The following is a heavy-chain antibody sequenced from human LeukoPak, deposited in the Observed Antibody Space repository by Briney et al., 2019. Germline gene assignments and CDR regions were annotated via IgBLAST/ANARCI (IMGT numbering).Heavy chain of an antibody. CDR3: TTDWRSSGWYRYYYYYYYMDV. J-gene: IGHJ6*03. CDR1: GFTFSNAW. V-gene: IGHV3-15*01. D-gene: IGHD6-19*01. CDR2: IKSKTDGGTT. Sequence: GGSLRLSCAASGFTFSNAWMSWVRQAPGKGLEWVGRIKSKTDGGTTDYAAPVKGRFTISRDDSKNTLYLQMNSLKTEDTAVYYCTTDWRSSGWYRYYYYYYYMDVWGKGTTVTVSS.